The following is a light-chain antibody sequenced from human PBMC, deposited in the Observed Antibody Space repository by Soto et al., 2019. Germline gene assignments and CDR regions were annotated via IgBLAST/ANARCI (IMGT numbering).Light chain of an antibody. CDR1: QSLVHSDGNTY. CDR2: RVS. CDR3: MQTTPSPLYS. J-gene: IGKJ2*01. V-gene: IGKV2-24*01. Sequence: EIVLTQTPLSSTVTLGQPASISCTSSQSLVHSDGNTYLSWLHQRPGQPPRLLIYRVSNRVSGGSDQFSGSRAGTDFTLTISRVEAEDVALYSCMQTTPSPLYSVDQGTRLEIK.